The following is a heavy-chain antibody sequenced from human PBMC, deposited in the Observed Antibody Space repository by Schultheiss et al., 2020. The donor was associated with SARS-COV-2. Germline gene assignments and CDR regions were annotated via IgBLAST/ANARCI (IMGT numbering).Heavy chain of an antibody. CDR3: ANGHLGYCSSTSCPTRSFRGSREPLDY. CDR2: ISGSGGST. CDR1: GFTFSSYA. D-gene: IGHD2-2*01. J-gene: IGHJ4*02. V-gene: IGHV3-23*01. Sequence: GESLKISCAASGFTFSSYAMSWVRQAPGKGLEWVSAISGSGGSTYYADSVKGRFTISRDNSKNTLYLQMNSLRAEDTAVYYCANGHLGYCSSTSCPTRSFRGSREPLDYWGQGTLVTVSS.